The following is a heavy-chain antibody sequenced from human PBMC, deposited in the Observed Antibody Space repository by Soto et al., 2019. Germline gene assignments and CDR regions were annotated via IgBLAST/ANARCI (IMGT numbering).Heavy chain of an antibody. CDR1: GFTFSRYI. Sequence: EVQLVESGGRLVQPGGSLRLSCAASGFTFSRYIMNWVRQAPGKGLEWVSYISSSGSTIYYADSVKGRFTISRDNAKNSLYLQMNRLRDEDTAVYYCARDAGYCGSITCSFDIWGQGTMVTVAS. D-gene: IGHD2-2*01. CDR2: ISSSGSTI. V-gene: IGHV3-48*02. CDR3: ARDAGYCGSITCSFDI. J-gene: IGHJ3*02.